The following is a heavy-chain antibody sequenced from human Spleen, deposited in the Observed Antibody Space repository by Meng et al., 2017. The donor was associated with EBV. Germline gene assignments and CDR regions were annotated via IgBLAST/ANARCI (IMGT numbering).Heavy chain of an antibody. CDR1: GDSISSNW. CDR2: IFHSGNT. D-gene: IGHD3-22*01. Sequence: QVQLQEAGPGLVKPSGTLSITCAVSGDSISSNWWSWVRQPPGKGLEWIGEIFHSGNTNYNPSLKSRVALSVDKSKNQISLNLNSVTAADTALYYCARGSSGYFSIDLWGQGTLVTVSS. J-gene: IGHJ5*02. V-gene: IGHV4-4*02. CDR3: ARGSSGYFSIDL.